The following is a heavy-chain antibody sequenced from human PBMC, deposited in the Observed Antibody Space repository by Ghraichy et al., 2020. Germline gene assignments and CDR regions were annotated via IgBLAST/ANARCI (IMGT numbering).Heavy chain of an antibody. J-gene: IGHJ4*02. CDR1: GYNFRSYD. CDR2: IRPQTGQT. Sequence: ASVKVSCKAFGYNFRSYDISWVRQAPGQGLEWMGWIRPQTGQTNIAQNFQDRVTMTTDTSTSTAYMQLRSLRSDDTAVYYCATIGTNSPGDLNYWGQGTLVTVSS. D-gene: IGHD4-23*01. CDR3: ATIGTNSPGDLNY. V-gene: IGHV1-18*01.